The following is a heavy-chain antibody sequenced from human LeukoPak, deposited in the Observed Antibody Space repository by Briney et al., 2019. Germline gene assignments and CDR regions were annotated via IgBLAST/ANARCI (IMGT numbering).Heavy chain of an antibody. V-gene: IGHV3-30*18. CDR2: ISYDGSNK. Sequence: GGSLRLSCAASGFTFSSYGMHWVRQAPGKGLEWVAVISYDGSNKYYADSVKGRFTISRDNSKNTLYLQMNSLRAEDTAVYYCAKDNRAVAGYYFDYWGQGTLVTVS. D-gene: IGHD6-19*01. CDR3: AKDNRAVAGYYFDY. J-gene: IGHJ4*02. CDR1: GFTFSSYG.